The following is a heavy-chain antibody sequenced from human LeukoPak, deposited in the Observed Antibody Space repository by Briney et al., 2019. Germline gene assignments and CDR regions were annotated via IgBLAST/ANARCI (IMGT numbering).Heavy chain of an antibody. D-gene: IGHD3-10*01. J-gene: IGHJ6*02. CDR2: INHSGST. CDR3: ARGYYGSGNDHSEGVDV. V-gene: IGHV4-34*01. CDR1: GGSFTGFY. Sequence: SETLSLTCVVSGGSFTGFYWIWIRQSPGKGLEWIGEINHSGSTNYKPSLESRVTISLDTSKKQFSLKLRSVTAADTAVYYCARGYYGSGNDHSEGVDVWGQGTTVTVSS.